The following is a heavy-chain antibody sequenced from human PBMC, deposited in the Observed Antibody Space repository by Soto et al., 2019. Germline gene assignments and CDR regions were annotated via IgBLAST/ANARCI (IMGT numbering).Heavy chain of an antibody. Sequence: WGFPRISFGDAWGTFVDLGVRRVPPEPSEGPGWVGGILYDGSNKYYADSVKGRFTISRDNSKNTLYLQMNSLRAEDTAVYYCARERERITIFGVVRPYYYYYYGMDVWGQGTTVTVSS. V-gene: IGHV3-33*08. CDR1: WGTFVDLG. CDR3: ARERERITIFGVVRPYYYYYYGMDV. CDR2: ILYDGSNK. J-gene: IGHJ6*02. D-gene: IGHD3-3*01.